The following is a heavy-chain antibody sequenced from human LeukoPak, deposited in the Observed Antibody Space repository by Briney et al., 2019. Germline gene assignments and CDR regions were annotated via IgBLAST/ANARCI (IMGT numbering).Heavy chain of an antibody. D-gene: IGHD4-23*01. CDR1: GGSISSYY. CDR3: ATWVTVVYAFDI. J-gene: IGHJ3*02. CDR2: MDNSGST. Sequence: SETLSLTCTVSGGSISSYYWNWLRQPPGKGLEWLGYMDNSGSTNYNPSLKSRVTISADTPKNQFSLRLSSVTAADTAVYYCATWVTVVYAFDIWGQGTMVTVSS. V-gene: IGHV4-59*01.